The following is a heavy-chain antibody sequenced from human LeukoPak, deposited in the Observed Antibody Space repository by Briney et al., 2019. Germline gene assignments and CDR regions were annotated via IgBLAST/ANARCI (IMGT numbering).Heavy chain of an antibody. V-gene: IGHV4-59*01. CDR2: IYYSGST. CDR1: GGSTSRYY. D-gene: IGHD3-22*01. CDR3: ARSYDSRGYYYYGMDV. J-gene: IGHJ6*02. Sequence: SETLSLTCTVSGGSTSRYYWSWIRQPPGKGLEWIGYIYYSGSTDYNPSLKSRVTISVDTSKNQFSLKLTSVTTADTAVYYCARSYDSRGYYYYGMDVWGQGTTVTVSS.